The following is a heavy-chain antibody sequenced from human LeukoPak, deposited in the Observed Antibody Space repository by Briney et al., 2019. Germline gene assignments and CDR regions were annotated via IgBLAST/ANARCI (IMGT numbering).Heavy chain of an antibody. Sequence: VSVNVSCKVSGNTFTDLSMNWVRQAPGKGLEWMGGFDPEDVETIYAQKFQGRVTMTEDTSTETAYMELTSLRPEDTAVYYCATDFYRGRQFDYWGQGTLVTVSS. J-gene: IGHJ4*02. CDR2: FDPEDVET. D-gene: IGHD2/OR15-2a*01. V-gene: IGHV1-24*01. CDR3: ATDFYRGRQFDY. CDR1: GNTFTDLS.